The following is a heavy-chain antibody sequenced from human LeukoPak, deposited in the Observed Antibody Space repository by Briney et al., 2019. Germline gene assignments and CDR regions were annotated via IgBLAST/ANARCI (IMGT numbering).Heavy chain of an antibody. Sequence: PGGSLRLSCAASEFTFRTYWITWLRQAPGKGLEWVANIQKDGNEKNYVDSVKGRFTISRDNAKNSLYLQMNSVRVEDTAVYYCARDSGNSGYEVHDYWGQGTLVTVSS. CDR2: IQKDGNEK. J-gene: IGHJ4*02. V-gene: IGHV3-7*01. CDR3: ARDSGNSGYEVHDY. CDR1: EFTFRTYW. D-gene: IGHD5-12*01.